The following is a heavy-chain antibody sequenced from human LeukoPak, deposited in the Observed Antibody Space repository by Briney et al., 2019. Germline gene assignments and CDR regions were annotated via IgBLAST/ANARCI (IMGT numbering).Heavy chain of an antibody. J-gene: IGHJ4*02. Sequence: PSETLSLTCTVSGNSISSGDNYWSWIRQPPGKGLEWIGEINHSGSTNYNPSLKSRVTISVDTSKNQFSLKLSSVTAADTAVYYCARRASVTMVRGVIVRNAIFDYWGQGTLVTVSS. CDR3: ARRASVTMVRGVIVRNAIFDY. CDR2: INHSGST. CDR1: GNSISSGDNY. V-gene: IGHV4-39*07. D-gene: IGHD3-10*01.